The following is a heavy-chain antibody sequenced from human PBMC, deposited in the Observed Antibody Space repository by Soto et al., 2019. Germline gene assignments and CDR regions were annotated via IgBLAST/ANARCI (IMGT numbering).Heavy chain of an antibody. V-gene: IGHV5-10-1*01. D-gene: IGHD3-10*01. CDR2: IDPSDSQT. CDR1: GYSFAGYW. J-gene: IGHJ5*01. CDR3: GGHRYDYYRCHNFQHFLDS. Sequence: GESLKISCKGSGYSFAGYWITWVRQKPGKGLEWMGRIDPSDSQTYYSPSFRGHVTISVTKSITTVFLQWSSLRASDTAMYYCGGHRYDYYRCHNFQHFLDSSGQRTPVTVSS.